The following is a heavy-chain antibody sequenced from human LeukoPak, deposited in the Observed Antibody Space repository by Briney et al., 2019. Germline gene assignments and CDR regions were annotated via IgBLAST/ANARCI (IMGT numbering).Heavy chain of an antibody. CDR2: INHSGGT. J-gene: IGHJ4*02. CDR3: AARLRFLEWLLYTTSFDY. CDR1: GGSFSGYY. V-gene: IGHV4-34*01. D-gene: IGHD3-3*01. Sequence: SETLSLTCAVYGGSFSGYYWSWIRQPPGKGLEWIGEINHSGGTNYNPSLKSRVTISVDTSKNQFSLKLSSVTAADTAVYYCAARLRFLEWLLYTTSFDYWGQGTLVTVSS.